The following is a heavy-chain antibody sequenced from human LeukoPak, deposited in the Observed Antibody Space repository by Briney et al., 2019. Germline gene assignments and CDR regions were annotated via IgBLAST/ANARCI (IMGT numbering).Heavy chain of an antibody. CDR3: VREDAHTYYFDF. J-gene: IGHJ4*02. V-gene: IGHV1-46*01. CDR2: IKSTGDTT. D-gene: IGHD2-2*01. Sequence: ASVKVSCKTSGYTFTSYHMHWVRQAPGQGLEWVGIIKSTGDTTVYAQKFQGRVTATRDTSTSTVYMDLSSLSSEDTAVYYCVREDAHTYYFDFWGPGTLVTVSS. CDR1: GYTFTSYH.